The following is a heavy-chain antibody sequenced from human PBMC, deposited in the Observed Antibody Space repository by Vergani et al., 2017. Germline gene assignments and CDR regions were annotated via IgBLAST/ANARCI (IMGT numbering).Heavy chain of an antibody. Sequence: QLQLQESGPGLVKTSETLSLTCTVSGGSISSSSYYWGWIRQPPGKGLEWIGSIYYSGRTYYNPSLKSRVTISVDTSKNQFSLKLSSVTAADTAVYYCARNYYGSGSADYWGQGTLVTVSS. CDR3: ARNYYGSGSADY. D-gene: IGHD3-10*01. CDR2: IYYSGRT. V-gene: IGHV4-39*07. J-gene: IGHJ4*02. CDR1: GGSISSSSYY.